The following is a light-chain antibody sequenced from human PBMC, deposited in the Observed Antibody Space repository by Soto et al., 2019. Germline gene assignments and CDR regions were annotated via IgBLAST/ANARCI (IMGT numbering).Light chain of an antibody. Sequence: QSALTQPASVSGSPGQSITISCTGTSSDVGGYNYVSWYQQHPGKAPKLMIYDVSNQPSGVSNRFSGSKSGNTASLTISGLQAEDEADYSWSSYTGSSTVVFGGGTKVTVL. CDR2: DVS. CDR3: SSYTGSSTVV. CDR1: SSDVGGYNY. J-gene: IGLJ2*01. V-gene: IGLV2-14*01.